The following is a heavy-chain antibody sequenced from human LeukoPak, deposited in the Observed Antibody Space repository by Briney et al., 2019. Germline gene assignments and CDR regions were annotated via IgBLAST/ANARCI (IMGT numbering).Heavy chain of an antibody. D-gene: IGHD6-6*01. V-gene: IGHV1-18*01. Sequence: ASVKVSCKASVYRFTTYGISWVRQAPGQRREWMGGISAYNGNTNYAQKLQGRVTMTTDTSPSTAYMELRSLRYDDTAVYYCARDMIAARPNWFDPWGQGTLVTVSS. CDR1: VYRFTTYG. J-gene: IGHJ5*02. CDR3: ARDMIAARPNWFDP. CDR2: ISAYNGNT.